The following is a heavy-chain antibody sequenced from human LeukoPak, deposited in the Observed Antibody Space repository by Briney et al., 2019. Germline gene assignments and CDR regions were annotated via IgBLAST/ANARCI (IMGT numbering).Heavy chain of an antibody. V-gene: IGHV4-39*07. Sequence: PSETLSLTCTVSGGSININTYYWGWIRQPPGKGLEWIGSIYYSGSTYYNPSLKSRVTISVDTSKNQFSLKLSSVTAADTAVYYCARASHGWYFDLWGRGTLVTVSS. CDR2: IYYSGST. CDR1: GGSININTYY. J-gene: IGHJ2*01. D-gene: IGHD6-6*01. CDR3: ARASHGWYFDL.